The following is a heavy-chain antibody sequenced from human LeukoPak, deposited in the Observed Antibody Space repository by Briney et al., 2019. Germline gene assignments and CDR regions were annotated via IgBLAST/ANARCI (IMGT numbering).Heavy chain of an antibody. J-gene: IGHJ4*02. D-gene: IGHD3-10*01. CDR2: INHSGST. V-gene: IGHV4-34*01. CDR1: GGSISSYY. CDR3: ARHYYGSGSYHGFDY. Sequence: SETLSLTCTVSGGSISSYYWSWIRQPPGKGLEWIGEINHSGSTNYNPSLKSRVTISVDTSKNQFSLKLSSVTAADTAVYYCARHYYGSGSYHGFDYWGQGTLVTVSS.